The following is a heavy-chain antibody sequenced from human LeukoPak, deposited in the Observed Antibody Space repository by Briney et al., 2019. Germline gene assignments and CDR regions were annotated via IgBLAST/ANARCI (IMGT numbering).Heavy chain of an antibody. Sequence: GGSLRLSCAASGFTFDDYGMSWVRQAPGKGLEWVSGINWNGDSTGYADSVKGRFTISRDNAKNSLYLQMNSLRAEDTALYHCARGSDSSGYYYGSYYYYGMDVWGQGTTVTVSS. J-gene: IGHJ6*02. D-gene: IGHD3-22*01. V-gene: IGHV3-20*01. CDR3: ARGSDSSGYYYGSYYYYGMDV. CDR1: GFTFDDYG. CDR2: INWNGDST.